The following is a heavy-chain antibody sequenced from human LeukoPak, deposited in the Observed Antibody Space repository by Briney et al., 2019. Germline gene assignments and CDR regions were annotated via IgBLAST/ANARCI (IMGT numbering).Heavy chain of an antibody. J-gene: IGHJ4*02. CDR2: INQGGSDK. CDR1: GFTFSEHW. Sequence: PGGSLRLSCAATGFTFSEHWRSSVGQAPGKGLEWVANINQGGSDKYYVDSVKGRFTISRDNANNLLYLQMNSLRGEDTAVYYCTRDRSRAEDDWGQGTLVTVSS. D-gene: IGHD1-14*01. V-gene: IGHV3-7*01. CDR3: TRDRSRAEDD.